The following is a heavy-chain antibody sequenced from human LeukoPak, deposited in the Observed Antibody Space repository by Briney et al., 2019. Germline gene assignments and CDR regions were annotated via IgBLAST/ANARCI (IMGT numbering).Heavy chain of an antibody. CDR1: GFTFSGYA. D-gene: IGHD3-16*01. J-gene: IGHJ4*02. V-gene: IGHV3-23*01. CDR3: VKEVSFGEMGGDI. CDR2: ISGRDGST. Sequence: PGGSLRLSCVASGFTFSGYAMSWVRQAPGKGLEWVSGISGRDGSTYYADSVRGRFTISRDNSKNTLYLQMNSLRAEDMALYHCVKEVSFGEMGGDIWGQGTLVTVS.